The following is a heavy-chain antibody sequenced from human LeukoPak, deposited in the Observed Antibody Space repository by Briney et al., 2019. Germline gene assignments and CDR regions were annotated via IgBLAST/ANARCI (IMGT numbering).Heavy chain of an antibody. V-gene: IGHV3-74*01. J-gene: IGHJ4*02. CDR2: ISDDGSYT. CDR3: ASFGISWRSSY. D-gene: IGHD2-21*01. Sequence: GGPLRLSCAASGFSFSSHWVHWVRQAPGKGLVWVSRISDDGSYTSNVDSVKGRFTISRDDVNNMLYLHMNSLRAEDTAVYYCASFGISWRSSYWGQGTLVTVSS. CDR1: GFSFSSHW.